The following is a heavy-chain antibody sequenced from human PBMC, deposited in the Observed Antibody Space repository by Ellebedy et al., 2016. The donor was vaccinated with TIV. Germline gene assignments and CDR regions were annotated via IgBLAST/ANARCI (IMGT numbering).Heavy chain of an antibody. D-gene: IGHD4-11*01. Sequence: GGSLRLXCAASGFTFSSYAMTWVRQAPGKGLEWVSSISGGAGRTHYTDSVRGRFTISRDDSKSTLYLQMSSLRADDTAVYFCAKDSSDSNYVEALEIWGQGTMVAVSS. CDR1: GFTFSSYA. CDR3: AKDSSDSNYVEALEI. V-gene: IGHV3-23*01. CDR2: ISGGAGRT. J-gene: IGHJ3*02.